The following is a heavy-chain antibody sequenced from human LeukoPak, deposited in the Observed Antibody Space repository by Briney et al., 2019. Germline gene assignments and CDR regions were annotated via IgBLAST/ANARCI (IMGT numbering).Heavy chain of an antibody. D-gene: IGHD3-10*01. V-gene: IGHV3-30-3*01. CDR2: ISYDGSNK. CDR1: GFIFTEHS. Sequence: PGGSLRLSCTASGFIFTEHSIHWVRQAPGKGLEWVAVISYDGSNKYYADSVKGRFTISRDNSKNTLYLQMNSLRAEDTAVYYCARGYYYGSGPRADAFDIWGQGTMVTVSS. J-gene: IGHJ3*02. CDR3: ARGYYYGSGPRADAFDI.